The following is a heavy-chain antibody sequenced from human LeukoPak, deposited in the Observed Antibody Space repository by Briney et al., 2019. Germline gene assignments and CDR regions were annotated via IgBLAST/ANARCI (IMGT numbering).Heavy chain of an antibody. CDR1: GYTFTSYG. D-gene: IGHD2-2*01. V-gene: IGHV1-18*01. CDR2: ISAYNGNT. Sequence: GASVKVSCKASGYTFTSYGISWVRQAPGQGLEWMGWISAYNGNTNYAQKLQGRVTMTTDTSTSTAYMELRSLRSDDTAVYYCARYCSSTSCYSGGAFDIWGQGTMVTVSS. CDR3: ARYCSSTSCYSGGAFDI. J-gene: IGHJ3*02.